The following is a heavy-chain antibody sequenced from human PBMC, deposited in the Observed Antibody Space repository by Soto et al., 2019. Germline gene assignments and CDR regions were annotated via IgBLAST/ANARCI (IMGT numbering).Heavy chain of an antibody. D-gene: IGHD6-13*01. V-gene: IGHV4-59*01. CDR3: AKYRRTEAEGFTLDY. Sequence: VSGDSINNSYWSWIRQPPGKRLEWIGNIYYTGTTTYNPSLESRVTMPVDTSKNQFSLKLNSVDAADTAVYYCAKYRRTEAEGFTLDYWGRGTLVTVSS. CDR1: GDSINNSY. CDR2: IYYTGTT. J-gene: IGHJ4*02.